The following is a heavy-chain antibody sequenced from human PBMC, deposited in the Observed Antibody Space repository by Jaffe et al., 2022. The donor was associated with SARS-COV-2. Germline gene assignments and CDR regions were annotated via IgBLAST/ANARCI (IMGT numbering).Heavy chain of an antibody. Sequence: QITLKESGPTLVKPTQTLTLTCTFSGFSLSTSGVGVGWIRQPPGKALEWLALIYWDDDKRYSPSLKSRLTITKDTSKNQVVLTMTNMDPVDTATYYCAHARPFYCSSTSCYSYWFDPWGQGTLVTVSS. D-gene: IGHD2-2*01. V-gene: IGHV2-5*02. CDR2: IYWDDDK. CDR3: AHARPFYCSSTSCYSYWFDP. CDR1: GFSLSTSGVG. J-gene: IGHJ5*02.